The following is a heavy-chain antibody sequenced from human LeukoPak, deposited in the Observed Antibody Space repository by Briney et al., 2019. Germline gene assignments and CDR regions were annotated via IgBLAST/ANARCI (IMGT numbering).Heavy chain of an antibody. D-gene: IGHD4-11*01. Sequence: PSETLSLTCTVSGGSVNGGTNFWSWLRQPPGEALEWIGYTSYSGSTNYNPSLKSRVTISVDTSKNQFSLRLSSVTAADTAVYYCARVFGSNWYHFDYWGQGTLVTVSS. CDR3: ARVFGSNWYHFDY. J-gene: IGHJ4*02. CDR2: TSYSGST. CDR1: GGSVNGGTNF. V-gene: IGHV4-61*01.